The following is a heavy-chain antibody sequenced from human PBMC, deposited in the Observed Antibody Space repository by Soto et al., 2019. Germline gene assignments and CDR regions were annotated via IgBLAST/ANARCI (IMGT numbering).Heavy chain of an antibody. CDR1: GFTFSSYE. Sequence: PGGSLRLSCAASGFTFSSYEMNWVRQAPGKGLEWVSHICSSGSTIYYADSVKGRFTISRDNAENSLYLQMISLIAEDTAVYYCARDRVRKTGYCRGRSCDYYYGMDVWGQGTTVTVSS. J-gene: IGHJ6*02. D-gene: IGHD2-15*01. V-gene: IGHV3-48*03. CDR3: ARDRVRKTGYCRGRSCDYYYGMDV. CDR2: ICSSGSTI.